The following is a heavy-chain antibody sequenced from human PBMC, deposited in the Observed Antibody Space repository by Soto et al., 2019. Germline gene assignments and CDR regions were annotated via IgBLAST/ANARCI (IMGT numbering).Heavy chain of an antibody. CDR3: ARVFELGGNAFDI. J-gene: IGHJ3*02. Sequence: SETLSLTCAVYGGSFSGYYWSWIRQPPGKGLEWIGEINHSGSTNYNPSLKSRVTISVDTSKNQFSLKLSSVTAADTAVYYCARVFELGGNAFDIWGQGTMGTVSS. V-gene: IGHV4-34*01. CDR2: INHSGST. D-gene: IGHD7-27*01. CDR1: GGSFSGYY.